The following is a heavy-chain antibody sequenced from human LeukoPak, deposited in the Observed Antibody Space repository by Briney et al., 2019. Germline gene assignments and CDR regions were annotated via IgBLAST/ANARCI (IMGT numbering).Heavy chain of an antibody. CDR1: GFTFSSYG. Sequence: GGSLRLSCAASGFTFSSYGMHWVRQAPGKGLEWVAVISYDGSNTYYADSVKGRFTISRDNSKNTLYLQMNSLRAEDTALYYCAKDPFSCRSSGCHGIDYWGQGTLVTISS. CDR3: AKDPFSCRSSGCHGIDY. V-gene: IGHV3-30*18. J-gene: IGHJ4*02. D-gene: IGHD3-22*01. CDR2: ISYDGSNT.